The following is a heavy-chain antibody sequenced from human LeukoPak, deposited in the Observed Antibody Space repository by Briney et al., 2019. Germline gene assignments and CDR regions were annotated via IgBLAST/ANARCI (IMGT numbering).Heavy chain of an antibody. CDR1: GGTFSSYA. Sequence: ASVKVSCKASGGTFSSYAISWVRQAPGQGLEWMGRIIPIFGIANYARKFQGRVTITADKSTSTAYMELSSLRSEDTAVYYCARENRVVVAANYYYYGMDVWGQGTTVTVSS. V-gene: IGHV1-69*04. CDR2: IIPIFGIA. J-gene: IGHJ6*02. CDR3: ARENRVVVAANYYYYGMDV. D-gene: IGHD2-15*01.